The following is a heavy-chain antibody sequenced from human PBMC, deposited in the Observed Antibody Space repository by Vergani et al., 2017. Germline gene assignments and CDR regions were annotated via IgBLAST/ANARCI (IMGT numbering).Heavy chain of an antibody. D-gene: IGHD2-15*01. CDR2: IYHSGST. Sequence: QVQLQQWGAGLLKPSETLSLTCAVYGGSISSSNWWSWVRQPPGKGLEWIGEIYHSGSTNYNPSLKSRVTISVDKSKNQFSLKLSSVTAADTAVYYCARELRYCSGGSCYSRFDPWGQGTLVTVSS. V-gene: IGHV4-4*02. J-gene: IGHJ5*02. CDR1: GGSISSSNW. CDR3: ARELRYCSGGSCYSRFDP.